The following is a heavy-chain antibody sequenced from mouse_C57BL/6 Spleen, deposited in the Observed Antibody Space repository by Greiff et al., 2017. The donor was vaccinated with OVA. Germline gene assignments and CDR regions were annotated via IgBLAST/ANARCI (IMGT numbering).Heavy chain of an antibody. Sequence: QVQLQQPGAELVKPGASVKLSCKASGYTFTSYWMQWVKQRPGQGLEWVGEIDPSDSYTNYKQKFKGKATLTVDTSSSTAYMQLSSLTSEDSAVYDCARREFLTGTGDYWGQGTTLTVSS. D-gene: IGHD4-1*01. CDR2: IDPSDSYT. CDR1: GYTFTSYW. CDR3: ARREFLTGTGDY. V-gene: IGHV1-50*01. J-gene: IGHJ2*01.